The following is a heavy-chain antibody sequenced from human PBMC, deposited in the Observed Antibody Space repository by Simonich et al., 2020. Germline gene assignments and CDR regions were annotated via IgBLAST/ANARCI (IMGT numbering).Heavy chain of an antibody. CDR2: IYHTGTT. V-gene: IGHV4-38-2*01. J-gene: IGHJ6*02. D-gene: IGHD6-13*01. CDR1: GYSISSGFY. Sequence: QVQLQESGPGLVKPSETLSLTCAVSGYSISSGFYWGWIRRPPGKGLEWIGGIYHTGTTDYTPSPQSRVTISVDTSKNQFSLKLSSVPAADTAVYYCARVGYSNYYYYGMDVWGQGTTVTVSS. CDR3: ARVGYSNYYYYGMDV.